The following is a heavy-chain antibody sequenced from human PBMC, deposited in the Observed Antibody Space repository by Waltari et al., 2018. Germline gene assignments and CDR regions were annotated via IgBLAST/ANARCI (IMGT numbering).Heavy chain of an antibody. CDR2: ANSDGSST. CDR1: GFTFSSYW. V-gene: IGHV3-74*01. J-gene: IGHJ2*01. D-gene: IGHD2-21*01. Sequence: EVQLVESGGGIVQPGGALRLSCAASGFTFSSYWMHWVRQAPGKGLVWVLRANSDGSSTSYADSVKGRFTISRDNAKSTVYLQMNSLRAEDTAVYYCARINRLRNWYFDLWGRGTLVTVSS. CDR3: ARINRLRNWYFDL.